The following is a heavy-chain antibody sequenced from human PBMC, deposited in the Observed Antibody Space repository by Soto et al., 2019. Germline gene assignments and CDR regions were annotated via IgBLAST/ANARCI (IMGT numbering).Heavy chain of an antibody. CDR3: ARSVIAAAGIWFDP. Sequence: ASVKVSCKASGYTFTGYYMHWVRQAPGQGLERMGWINPNSGGTNYAQRFQGWVTMTRDTSISTAYMELSRLRSDDTAVYYCARSVIAAAGIWFDPWGQGTLVTVSS. CDR2: INPNSGGT. CDR1: GYTFTGYY. J-gene: IGHJ5*02. D-gene: IGHD6-13*01. V-gene: IGHV1-2*04.